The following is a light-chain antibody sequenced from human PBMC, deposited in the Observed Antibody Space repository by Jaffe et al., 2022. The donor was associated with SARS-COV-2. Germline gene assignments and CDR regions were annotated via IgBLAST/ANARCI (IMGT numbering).Light chain of an antibody. CDR2: DNN. J-gene: IGLJ3*02. CDR3: GTWDNSLSAGV. Sequence: SVLTQPPSVSAAPGQMVTISCSGSSSNIGNNYVSWYQQLPGTAPKLLIYDNNIRPSGIPDRISGSKSGTSATLDITGLQTGDEADYYCGTWDNSLSAGVFGGGTKLTVL. CDR1: SSNIGNNY. V-gene: IGLV1-51*01.